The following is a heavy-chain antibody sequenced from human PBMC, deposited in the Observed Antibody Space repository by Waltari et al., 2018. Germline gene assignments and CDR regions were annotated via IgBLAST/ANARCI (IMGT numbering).Heavy chain of an antibody. CDR3: YRGRRTLDD. V-gene: IGHV4-34*01. CDR2: INHSGST. CDR1: GGSFSGYY. J-gene: IGHJ4*02. Sequence: GGSFSGYYWSWIRQPPGKGLEWIGEINHSGSTNYNPSIKSRVTISIDSSKKQFCLKLSTVTAAETGVYYGYRGRRTLDDWGQGTLVSVSS.